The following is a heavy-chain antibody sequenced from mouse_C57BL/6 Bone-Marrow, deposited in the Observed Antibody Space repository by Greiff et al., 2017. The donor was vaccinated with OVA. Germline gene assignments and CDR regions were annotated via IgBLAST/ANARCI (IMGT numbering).Heavy chain of an antibody. CDR2: ISSGGSYT. CDR3: ARHDYYSSSSFAY. J-gene: IGHJ3*01. D-gene: IGHD1-1*01. V-gene: IGHV5-6*01. Sequence: EVMLVESGGDLVKPGGSLKLSCAASGFTFSSYGMSWVRQTPDKRLEWVATISSGGSYTYYPDSVKGRFTISKDNAKNTLYLQMSSLKSEDTAMYYCARHDYYSSSSFAYWGQGTLVTVSA. CDR1: GFTFSSYG.